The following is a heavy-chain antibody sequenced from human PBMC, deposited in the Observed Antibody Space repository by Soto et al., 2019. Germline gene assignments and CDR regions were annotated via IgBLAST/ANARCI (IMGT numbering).Heavy chain of an antibody. V-gene: IGHV6-1*01. CDR2: TYYRSRWYN. CDR1: GDSFSINSAA. J-gene: IGHJ6*02. D-gene: IGHD3-3*01. Sequence: SQTLSLTCAISGDSFSINSAAWNWIRQSPSRGLEWLGRTYYRSRWYNEYAVSVKSRIAIDPDTSKNQFSLQLNSVTPEDTAVYYCAREPDYDFWSGYYRDYGMDVWGQGTTVTVSS. CDR3: AREPDYDFWSGYYRDYGMDV.